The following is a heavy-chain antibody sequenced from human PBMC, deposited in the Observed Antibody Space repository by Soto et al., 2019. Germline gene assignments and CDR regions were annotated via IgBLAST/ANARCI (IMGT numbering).Heavy chain of an antibody. V-gene: IGHV1-24*01. Sequence: ASVKVSGKVSGYTLNELSMHWVRQSPGKGLEWMGGFDPEDGETVYAQRFQGRVTMTEDTSTDTANMELSSLTSEDTAVYYCATGGPAGDFDYWGQGTLVTVSS. D-gene: IGHD3-10*01. CDR2: FDPEDGET. J-gene: IGHJ4*02. CDR3: ATGGPAGDFDY. CDR1: GYTLNELS.